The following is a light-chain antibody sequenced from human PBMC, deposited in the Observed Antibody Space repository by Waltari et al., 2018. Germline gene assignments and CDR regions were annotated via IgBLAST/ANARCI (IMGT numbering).Light chain of an antibody. CDR1: SSDVGRYNY. V-gene: IGLV2-8*01. CDR3: SSYTGSTNLKV. J-gene: IGLJ2*01. CDR2: EVT. Sequence: QSALTQPPSASGSPGQSVVISCTGTSSDVGRYNYVSWYQQYPGKAPKLMIYEVTKRPSGGPDRFSGSKSGNTASLTVSGFQAEDEAEYYCSSYTGSTNLKVFGGGTKLTVL.